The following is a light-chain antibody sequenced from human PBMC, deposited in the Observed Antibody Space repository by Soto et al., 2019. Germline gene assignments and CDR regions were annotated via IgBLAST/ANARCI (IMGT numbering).Light chain of an antibody. Sequence: QSVLTQPPSVSAAPGQKVTISCSGSSSNIGKNYVSWYQQLPGTAPKLLIYDNNKRPSGIPDRFSGSKSGTSATLDISGLQTGDEADYYCGTWDASLSGVVFGGGTKLTVL. J-gene: IGLJ2*01. CDR2: DNN. CDR3: GTWDASLSGVV. V-gene: IGLV1-51*01. CDR1: SSNIGKNY.